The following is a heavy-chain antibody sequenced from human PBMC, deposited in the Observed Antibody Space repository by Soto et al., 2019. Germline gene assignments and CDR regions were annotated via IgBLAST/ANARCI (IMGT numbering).Heavy chain of an antibody. CDR3: AKGQGWSYYYDS. CDR2: IGGSGGT. J-gene: IGHJ4*02. Sequence: EVQLLESGGGLVQPGGSLRLSCAASGFTFSSYAMSWVRLAPGKGLEWFSSIGGSGGTYYADSVKGRFTISRDHTKNMLYLHLNSLRGEDTAMYYCAKGQGWSYYYDSWGQGTLVTVSS. V-gene: IGHV3-23*01. CDR1: GFTFSSYA. D-gene: IGHD2-15*01.